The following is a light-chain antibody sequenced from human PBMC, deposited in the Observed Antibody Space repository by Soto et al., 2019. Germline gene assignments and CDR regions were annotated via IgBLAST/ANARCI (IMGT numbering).Light chain of an antibody. CDR1: RSDIGSYNY. CDR3: TSYTGSSTSYV. V-gene: IGLV2-14*01. J-gene: IGLJ1*01. Sequence: SALTQPASVSGSPGQSITISCSGTRSDIGSYNYVAWYQQFPGKTPKILIYGVSNRPSGVSSRFSGSKSGNTASLTISGLQAEDEADYYCTSYTGSSTSYVFGSGTKLTVL. CDR2: GVS.